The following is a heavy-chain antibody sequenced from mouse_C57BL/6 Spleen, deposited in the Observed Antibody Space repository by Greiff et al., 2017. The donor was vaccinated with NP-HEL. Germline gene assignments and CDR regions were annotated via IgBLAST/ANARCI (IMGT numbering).Heavy chain of an antibody. CDR3: ARASITTVVASHYYAMDY. Sequence: VMLVESGPELVKPGASVKVSCKASGYAFSSSWMNWVKQRPGKGLEWIGRIYPGDGDTNYNGKFKGKATLTADKSSSTAYMQLSSLTSEDSAVYFCARASITTVVASHYYAMDYWGQGTSVTVSS. D-gene: IGHD1-1*01. CDR1: GYAFSSSW. V-gene: IGHV1-82*01. CDR2: IYPGDGDT. J-gene: IGHJ4*01.